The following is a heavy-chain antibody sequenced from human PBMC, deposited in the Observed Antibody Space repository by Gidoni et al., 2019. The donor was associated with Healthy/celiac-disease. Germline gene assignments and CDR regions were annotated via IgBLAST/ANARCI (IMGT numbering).Heavy chain of an antibody. CDR1: GYTFTSYA. J-gene: IGHJ4*02. CDR2: INAGNGNT. V-gene: IGHV1-3*01. D-gene: IGHD2-21*02. Sequence: QVQLVQSGAEVKKPGASVKVSCTASGYTFTSYAMHWVRQAPGQRLEWMGWINAGNGNTQYSQKFQGRVTITRDTSASTAYMELSSLRSEDTAVYYCARLGVVTAIPFDYWGQGTLVTVSS. CDR3: ARLGVVTAIPFDY.